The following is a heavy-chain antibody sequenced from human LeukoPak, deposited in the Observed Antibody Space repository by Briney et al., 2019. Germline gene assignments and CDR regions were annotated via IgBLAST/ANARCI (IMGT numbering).Heavy chain of an antibody. V-gene: IGHV1-18*01. D-gene: IGHD5-18*01. J-gene: IGHJ6*03. Sequence: EASVKVSCKVSGYTLTELSMHWVRQAPGQGPEWMGWISAYNGNTNYAQKLQGRVTMTTDTSTSTAYMELRSLRSDDTAVYYCARAIHTAMVEGRYYYYYMDVWGKGTTVTVSS. CDR1: GYTLTELS. CDR2: ISAYNGNT. CDR3: ARAIHTAMVEGRYYYYYMDV.